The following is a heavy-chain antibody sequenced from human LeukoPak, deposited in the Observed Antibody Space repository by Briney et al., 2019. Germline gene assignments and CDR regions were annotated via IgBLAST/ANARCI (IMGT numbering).Heavy chain of an antibody. CDR3: AREVIVVVPAATHNWFDP. CDR2: IYYSGST. J-gene: IGHJ5*02. CDR1: GGSISSYY. D-gene: IGHD2-2*01. Sequence: SETLSLTCTVSGGSISSYYWSWIRQPPGKGLEWIGYIYYSGSTNYNPSLKSRVTISVDTSKNQFSLKLSSVTAADTAVYYCAREVIVVVPAATHNWFDPWGQGTLVTVSS. V-gene: IGHV4-59*12.